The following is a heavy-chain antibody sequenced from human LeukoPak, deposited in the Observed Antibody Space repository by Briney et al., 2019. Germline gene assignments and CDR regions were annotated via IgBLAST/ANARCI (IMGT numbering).Heavy chain of an antibody. CDR1: GGSISSYY. D-gene: IGHD5-12*01. V-gene: IGHV4-59*08. J-gene: IGHJ4*02. Sequence: SETLSLTCTVSGGSISSYYWSWIRQPPGKGLESIGYIYYSNTNYNPSLKSRVTISVDTSKNQFSLKLSSVTAADTAVYYCARHYEHFDYWGQGTLVTVSS. CDR2: IYYSNT. CDR3: ARHYEHFDY.